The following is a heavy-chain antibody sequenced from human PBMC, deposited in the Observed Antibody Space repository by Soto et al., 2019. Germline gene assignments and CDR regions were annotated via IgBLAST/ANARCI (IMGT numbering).Heavy chain of an antibody. CDR3: GKDLNWGSRFYYYGVDV. Sequence: LRLSCAASGFTFSTFGIHWVRQAPGKGLEWVALISFDGSNKYYADSVKGRFTISRDNSKNTVSLQMNSLRAEDTAVYYCGKDLNWGSRFYYYGVDVWGQGTKVTVSS. D-gene: IGHD7-27*01. J-gene: IGHJ6*02. CDR2: ISFDGSNK. V-gene: IGHV3-30*18. CDR1: GFTFSTFG.